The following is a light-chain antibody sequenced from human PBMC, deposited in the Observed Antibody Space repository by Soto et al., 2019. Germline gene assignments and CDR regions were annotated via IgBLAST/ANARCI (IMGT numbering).Light chain of an antibody. V-gene: IGKV3-11*01. CDR3: QQRYNWPPLT. J-gene: IGKJ4*01. CDR1: QSVGIH. CDR2: EAS. Sequence: EVVLTQSPGTLSLSPGERATLSCRASQSVGIHLAWYQQKPGRAPRLLIYEASNRATGIPARFSGSGHGTDFVLTISGLEPEHFAVYCCQQRYNWPPLTCGGGTKVEIK.